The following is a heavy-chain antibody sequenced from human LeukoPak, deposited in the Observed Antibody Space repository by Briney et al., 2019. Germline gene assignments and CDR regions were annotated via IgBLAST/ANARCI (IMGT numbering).Heavy chain of an antibody. CDR3: ARAWELLGGYNWFDP. CDR2: INPSGGST. CDR1: GYTFTSYY. Sequence: ASVKVSCKASGYTFTSYYMHWVRQAPGQGLEWMGIINPSGGSTSYAQKFQGRVTMTRDTSTSTVYMELSSLRSEDTAVYYCARAWELLGGYNWFDPWGQGTLVTVSS. D-gene: IGHD1-26*01. J-gene: IGHJ5*02. V-gene: IGHV1-46*01.